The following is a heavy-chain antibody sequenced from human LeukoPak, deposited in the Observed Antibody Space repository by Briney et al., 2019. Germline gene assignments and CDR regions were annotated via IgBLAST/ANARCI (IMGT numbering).Heavy chain of an antibody. CDR1: GYTFNNYG. CDR3: ASNHYYDSSGYYG. J-gene: IGHJ4*02. CDR2: ISAYNGNT. D-gene: IGHD3-22*01. Sequence: GASVKVSCKASGYTFNNYGISWVRQAPGQGLEWMGWISAYNGNTNYAQKLQGRVTMTTDTSTSTAYMELRSLRSDDTAVYYCASNHYYDSSGYYGWGQGTLVTVSS. V-gene: IGHV1-18*01.